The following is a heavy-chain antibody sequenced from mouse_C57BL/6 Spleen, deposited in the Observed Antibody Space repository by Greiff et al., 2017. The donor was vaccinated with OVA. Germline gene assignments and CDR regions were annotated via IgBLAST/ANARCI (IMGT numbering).Heavy chain of an antibody. J-gene: IGHJ4*01. CDR2: IYPSDSET. Sequence: QVQLQQPGAELVRPGSSVKLSCKASGYTFTSYWMDWVKQRPGQGLEWIGNIYPSDSETHYNQKFKDKATLTVDKSSSTAYMQLSSLTSEDSAVYYCARGITTVVAKGGYYYAMDYWGQGTSVTVSS. CDR3: ARGITTVVAKGGYYYAMDY. D-gene: IGHD1-1*01. CDR1: GYTFTSYW. V-gene: IGHV1-61*01.